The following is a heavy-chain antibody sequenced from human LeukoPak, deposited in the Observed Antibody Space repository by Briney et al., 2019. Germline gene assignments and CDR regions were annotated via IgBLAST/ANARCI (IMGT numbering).Heavy chain of an antibody. CDR1: GFTFSSYG. J-gene: IGHJ5*02. CDR2: ISYDGSNK. Sequence: GGSLRLSCAASGFTFSSYGMHWVRQAPGKGLEWVAVISYDGSNKYYADSVKGRFTISRDNSKNTLYLQMNSLRAEDTAVYYCAKDWGIYSYAPSNWFDPWGQGTLVTVSS. D-gene: IGHD5-18*01. CDR3: AKDWGIYSYAPSNWFDP. V-gene: IGHV3-30*18.